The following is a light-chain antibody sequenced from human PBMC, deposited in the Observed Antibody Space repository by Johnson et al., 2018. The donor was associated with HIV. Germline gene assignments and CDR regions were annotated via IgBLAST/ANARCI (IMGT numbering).Light chain of an antibody. CDR3: GTWDSSLGTYV. J-gene: IGLJ1*01. CDR2: ENN. Sequence: HSVLTQPPSVSATPGQKVTISCSGSTSNIGNNYVSWYRQLPGTAPQLLIYENNKRPSGIPDRFSGSKSATSATLGITGLQTGDEADYYCGTWDSSLGTYVFGTGTKVTVL. V-gene: IGLV1-51*02. CDR1: TSNIGNNY.